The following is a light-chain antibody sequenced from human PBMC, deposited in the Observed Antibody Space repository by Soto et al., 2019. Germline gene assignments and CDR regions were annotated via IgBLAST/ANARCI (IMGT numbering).Light chain of an antibody. Sequence: EIVLTQSPATLSVSPGERATLSCRASPSISRNLAWYQHKPGQAPRLLMFRTSSRATGFPARFSGSGSCTKFNLTISSLQSEDFLVYYCQQYSNWPRATFGGGTKVDIK. CDR2: RTS. V-gene: IGKV3-15*01. CDR3: QQYSNWPRAT. J-gene: IGKJ4*01. CDR1: PSISRN.